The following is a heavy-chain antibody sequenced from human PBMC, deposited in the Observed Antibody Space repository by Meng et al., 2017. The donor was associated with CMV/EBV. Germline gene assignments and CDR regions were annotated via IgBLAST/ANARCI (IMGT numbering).Heavy chain of an antibody. V-gene: IGHV3-21*04. CDR3: AKTRTGSIAADAFDI. J-gene: IGHJ3*02. CDR2: ISSSSSYI. D-gene: IGHD6-25*01. CDR1: GFTFSSYS. Sequence: GESLKISCAASGFTFSSYSMNWVRQAPGKGLEWVSSISSSSSYIYYADSVKGRFTISRDNSKNTLYLQMNSLRAEDTAVYYCAKTRTGSIAADAFDIWGQGTMVTVSS.